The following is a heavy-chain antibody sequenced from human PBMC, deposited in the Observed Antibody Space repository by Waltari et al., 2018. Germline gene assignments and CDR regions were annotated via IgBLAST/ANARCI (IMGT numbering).Heavy chain of an antibody. V-gene: IGHV4-59*01. D-gene: IGHD6-6*01. J-gene: IGHJ4*02. CDR3: ARFVRGRYFDY. Sequence: QVQLQESGPGLLKPSETLSLTCTVSGGSISSTLWTWIRQSPGKGLAWIGNIDYTGSTKYNPSLRSRVTISVDTSKTQFSLRLSSVTAADTAVYYCARFVRGRYFDYWGQGSLATVSS. CDR2: IDYTGST. CDR1: GGSISSTL.